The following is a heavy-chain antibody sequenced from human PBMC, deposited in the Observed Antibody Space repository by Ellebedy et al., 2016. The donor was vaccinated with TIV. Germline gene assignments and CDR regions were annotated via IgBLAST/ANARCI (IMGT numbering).Heavy chain of an antibody. V-gene: IGHV4-39*01. D-gene: IGHD6-25*01. CDR3: ARHGRIAAGQNWFDP. CDR1: GGSMRSVSHH. CDR2: IYYSEST. J-gene: IGHJ5*02. Sequence: SETLSLXXTVSGGSMRSVSHHWGWNRQPPGKGLEWLGSIYYSESTSYNPSLQSRVTISVDTSKNQFSLKVRSVTAADTAVYYCARHGRIAAGQNWFDPWGQGTLVIVSS.